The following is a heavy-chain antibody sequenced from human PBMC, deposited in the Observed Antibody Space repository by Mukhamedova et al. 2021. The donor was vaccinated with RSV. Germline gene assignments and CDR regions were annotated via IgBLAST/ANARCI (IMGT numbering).Heavy chain of an antibody. CDR2: IHYSGST. D-gene: IGHD2-8*01. V-gene: IGHV4-39*07. CDR3: ATDLYDTFDI. J-gene: IGHJ3*02. Sequence: GKGLVWIGSIHYSGSTYYNPSLKSRVTISVDTSKNQFSLKLSSVTDADTAVYYCATDLYDTFDIWGQGTMVTVSS.